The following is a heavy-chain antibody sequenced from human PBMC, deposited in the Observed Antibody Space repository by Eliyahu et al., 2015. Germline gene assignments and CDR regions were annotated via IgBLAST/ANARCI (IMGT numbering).Heavy chain of an antibody. J-gene: IGHJ6*02. CDR1: GFPFSXXX. D-gene: IGHD2-2*01. CDR3: ARRLESSTSPEGGYYGMDV. Sequence: EVQLLESGGGLVQPGGSLRLSCAASGFPFSXXXLXWVRQAPGKGLGXVSAISGSGGSTYYADSVKGRFTISRDNSKNTLYLQMNSLRAEDTAVYYCARRLESSTSPEGGYYGMDVWGQGTTVTVSS. V-gene: IGHV3-23*01. CDR2: ISGSGGST.